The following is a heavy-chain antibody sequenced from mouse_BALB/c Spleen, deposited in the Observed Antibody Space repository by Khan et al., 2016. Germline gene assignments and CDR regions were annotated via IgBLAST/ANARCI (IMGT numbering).Heavy chain of an antibody. D-gene: IGHD1-2*01. CDR1: GYTFTSYW. J-gene: IGHJ2*01. V-gene: IGHV1-7*01. Sequence: QVQLQQFGAELAKPGASVKMSCKASGYTFTSYWMHWVKQRPGQGLEWIGYINPSTVYTEYNQKFKDKATFTADISSSTAYMQLNSLTSEDSAVYYCARNSDYGYGYWGQGTTLTVSS. CDR2: INPSTVYT. CDR3: ARNSDYGYGY.